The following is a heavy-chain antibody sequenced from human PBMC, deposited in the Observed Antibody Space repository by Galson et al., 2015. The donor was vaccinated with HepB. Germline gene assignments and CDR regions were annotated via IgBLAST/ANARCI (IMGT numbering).Heavy chain of an antibody. CDR2: IIPIFGTA. CDR3: ARVYCSSTSCLGWFDP. CDR1: GGTFSSYA. J-gene: IGHJ5*02. Sequence: SVKVSCKASGGTFSSYAISWVRQAPGQGLEWMGGIIPIFGTANYAQKFQGRVTITADKSTSTAYMELSSLRPEDTAVYYCARVYCSSTSCLGWFDPWGQGTLVTVSS. D-gene: IGHD2-2*01. V-gene: IGHV1-69*06.